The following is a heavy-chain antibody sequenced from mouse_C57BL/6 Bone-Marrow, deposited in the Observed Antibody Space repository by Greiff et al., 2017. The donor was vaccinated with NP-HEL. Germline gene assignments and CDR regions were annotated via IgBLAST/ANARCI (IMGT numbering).Heavy chain of an antibody. Sequence: DVQLVESGGGLVKPGGSLKLSCAASGFTFSDYGMHWVRQAPEKGLEWVAYISSGSSTIYYADTVKGRFTISRDNAKNTLFLQMTSLRSEDTAMYYCAREYYYGSRYYYAMDYWGQGTSVTVSS. V-gene: IGHV5-17*01. CDR1: GFTFSDYG. J-gene: IGHJ4*01. CDR3: AREYYYGSRYYYAMDY. D-gene: IGHD1-1*01. CDR2: ISSGSSTI.